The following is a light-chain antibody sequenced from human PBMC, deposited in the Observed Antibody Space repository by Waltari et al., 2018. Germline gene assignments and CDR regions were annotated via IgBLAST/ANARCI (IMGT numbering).Light chain of an antibody. CDR1: EAINKW. CDR2: DAS. V-gene: IGKV1-5*01. Sequence: DTQLSQFPSTLAASVGDRVTITCRAREAINKWLAWYQQKPGKAPKVHIYDASTLQSGVPSRFSGSGSGTEFTLTIDSLQPDDFATYYCQQYNRFSPFGQGTNVEVK. J-gene: IGKJ1*01. CDR3: QQYNRFSP.